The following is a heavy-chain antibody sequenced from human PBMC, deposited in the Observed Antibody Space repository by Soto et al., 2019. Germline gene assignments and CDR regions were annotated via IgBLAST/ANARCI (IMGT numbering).Heavy chain of an antibody. Sequence: EVQLVESGGGLVKPGGSLRLSCAASGFTFSSYSMNWVRQAPGKGLEWVSSISRSSRYIYYADSVKGRFTISRDKAKNSLYLQMDRLRAEDTAVYYCARGTHHYDFWSGYPRDDAFDIWGQGTMVTVSS. V-gene: IGHV3-21*01. CDR3: ARGTHHYDFWSGYPRDDAFDI. J-gene: IGHJ3*02. CDR2: ISRSSRYI. CDR1: GFTFSSYS. D-gene: IGHD3-3*01.